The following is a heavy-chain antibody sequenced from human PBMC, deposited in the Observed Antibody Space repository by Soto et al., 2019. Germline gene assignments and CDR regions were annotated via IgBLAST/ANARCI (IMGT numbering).Heavy chain of an antibody. CDR1: GHTFVTYD. CDR3: ARGGYCRSTSCYGFEI. D-gene: IGHD2-2*01. CDR2: ISGYNGNT. J-gene: IGHJ3*02. Sequence: QVQMVQSGAEVKKPGASVKVSCKASGHTFVTYDFSWVRQAPGQGLEWMGWISGYNGNTNYAQNLQGRVTMTRDTSTSTAYMELRSLRSDDTAVYYCARGGYCRSTSCYGFEIWGQGTMVTVSS. V-gene: IGHV1-18*01.